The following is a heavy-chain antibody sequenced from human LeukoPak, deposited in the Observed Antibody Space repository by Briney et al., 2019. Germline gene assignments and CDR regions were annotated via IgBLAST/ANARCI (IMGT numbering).Heavy chain of an antibody. J-gene: IGHJ4*02. Sequence: SETLSLTCTVSGGSISSGDYYWSWIRQPPGKGLEWIGYIYYSGSTYYNPSLKSRVTISVDTSKNQFSLKLSSVTAADTAVYYCARVNSSSWYNYFDYWGQGTLVTVSS. CDR3: ARVNSSSWYNYFDY. CDR2: IYYSGST. CDR1: GGSISSGDYY. V-gene: IGHV4-30-4*01. D-gene: IGHD6-13*01.